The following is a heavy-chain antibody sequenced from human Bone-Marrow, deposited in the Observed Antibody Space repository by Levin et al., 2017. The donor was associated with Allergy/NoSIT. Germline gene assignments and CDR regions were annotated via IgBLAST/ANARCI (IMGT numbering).Heavy chain of an antibody. Sequence: PGGSLRLSCVTSGFTFSSYGMHWVRQAPGKGLEWVAVISYDGGNKYYADSVKGRFTISRDNSRDTLYLHMNSLRPEDTAFYYCTREGASRNGYNFDYWGQGSLVTVSS. V-gene: IGHV3-30*03. CDR3: TREGASRNGYNFDY. J-gene: IGHJ4*02. CDR1: GFTFSSYG. D-gene: IGHD5-24*01. CDR2: ISYDGGNK.